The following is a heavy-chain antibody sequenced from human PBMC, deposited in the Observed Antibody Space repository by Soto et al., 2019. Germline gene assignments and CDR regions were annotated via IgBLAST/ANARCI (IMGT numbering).Heavy chain of an antibody. Sequence: QVQLQESGPGLVKPTQTLSLTCTVSGGSISSGGYYWSWIRQHPGKGLEWIGYIYYSGSTYYNPSLKSRVTISVDTSKNQFSLKLSSVTAADTAVYYCARGYGSVNWYFDLWGRGTLVTVSS. CDR2: IYYSGST. CDR1: GGSISSGGYY. V-gene: IGHV4-31*03. CDR3: ARGYGSVNWYFDL. J-gene: IGHJ2*01. D-gene: IGHD3-10*01.